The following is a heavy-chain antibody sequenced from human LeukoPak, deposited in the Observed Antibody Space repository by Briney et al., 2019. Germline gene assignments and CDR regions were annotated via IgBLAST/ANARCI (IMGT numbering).Heavy chain of an antibody. V-gene: IGHV3-74*01. CDR2: IKSDGGLT. Sequence: GGSLRLSCAASGFTFSDYWMHWVRQAPGKGLVWVSRIKSDGGLTNYADSVKGRFTISRDNTKNTLYLQLNSLRAEDTAVYYCAELGITMIGGVWGKGTTVTISS. CDR1: GFTFSDYW. D-gene: IGHD3-10*02. J-gene: IGHJ6*04. CDR3: AELGITMIGGV.